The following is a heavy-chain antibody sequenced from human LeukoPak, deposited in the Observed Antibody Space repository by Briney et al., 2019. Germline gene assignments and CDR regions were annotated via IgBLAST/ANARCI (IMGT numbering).Heavy chain of an antibody. D-gene: IGHD3-10*01. CDR1: VGSFSSGGYY. CDR3: ARVGVTVVRGVIIRAIDI. Sequence: PSQTLTLPCTVSVGSFSSGGYYWTWIRQHPGEGLVWISRIYCSRSPYYNPSLKSRVTIPVDTSKTQFSLKLSSVTAADTAVYYCARVGVTVVRGVIIRAIDIWGQGTMVTVSS. V-gene: IGHV4-31*03. CDR2: IYCSRSP. J-gene: IGHJ3*02.